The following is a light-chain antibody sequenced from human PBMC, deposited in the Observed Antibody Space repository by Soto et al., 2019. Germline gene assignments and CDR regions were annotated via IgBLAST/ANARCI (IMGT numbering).Light chain of an antibody. Sequence: QSVLTQPPSVSGAPGQRVTISCTGSSSNIGAGYDVHWYQQLPGTAPKLLIYVNSNRPSGVPDRFSGSKSGTSASLAITGRQAEDEADYYCQSYDSSLSAVVFGGGTQLTVL. J-gene: IGLJ2*01. CDR1: SSNIGAGYD. CDR3: QSYDSSLSAVV. V-gene: IGLV1-40*01. CDR2: VNS.